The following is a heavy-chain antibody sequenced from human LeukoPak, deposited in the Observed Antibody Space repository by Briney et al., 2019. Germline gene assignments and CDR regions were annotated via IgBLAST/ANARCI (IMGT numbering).Heavy chain of an antibody. Sequence: GGSLRLSCAASSFNFIDYSMNWVRQAPGKGPEWISYIGISSGNTKYADSVKGRFTISRDKARNSLYLQMYSLRVEDTAVYYCARDHRYAFDNWGHGTLVTVSS. CDR1: SFNFIDYS. D-gene: IGHD5-12*01. J-gene: IGHJ4*01. V-gene: IGHV3-48*01. CDR3: ARDHRYAFDN. CDR2: IGISSGNT.